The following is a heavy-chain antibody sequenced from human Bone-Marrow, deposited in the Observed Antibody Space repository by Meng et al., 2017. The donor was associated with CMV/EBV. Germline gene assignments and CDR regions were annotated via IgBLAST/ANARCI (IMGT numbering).Heavy chain of an antibody. Sequence: GGSLRLSCAASGFTVSSNYMSWVRQAPGKGLEWVSVIYSCGSTYYADSVKGRFTISRDNAKNSLYLQMNSLRAEDTAVYYCARDYGMDVWGQGTTVTVSS. J-gene: IGHJ6*02. CDR1: GFTVSSNY. CDR2: IYSCGST. CDR3: ARDYGMDV. V-gene: IGHV3-66*03.